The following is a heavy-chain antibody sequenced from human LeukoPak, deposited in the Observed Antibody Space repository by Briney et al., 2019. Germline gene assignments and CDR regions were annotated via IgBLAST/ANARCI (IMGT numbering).Heavy chain of an antibody. CDR3: ARGSDYRYYFDY. J-gene: IGHJ4*02. CDR1: GGSISSYY. D-gene: IGHD4-17*01. Sequence: SETLSLTCTVSGGSISSYYWSWIRQPPGKGLEWIGYIYYSGSTNYNPSLKSRVTISVDTSKNQFSLKLSSVTAADTAVYYCARGSDYRYYFDYWGKGTLVTVSS. V-gene: IGHV4-59*01. CDR2: IYYSGST.